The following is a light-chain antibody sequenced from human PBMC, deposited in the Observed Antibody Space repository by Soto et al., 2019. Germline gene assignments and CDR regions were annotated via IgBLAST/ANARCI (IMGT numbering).Light chain of an antibody. CDR3: LHSYSYPFN. Sequence: DIQMTQFPSSVSASVGDSVTITCRASQGISFWLAWYQQKPGKAPRLLIYGASTLQSGVPSRFRGGGGGTDFTLTISSLQPEDSATYYCLHSYSYPFNFGQGTKLEIK. V-gene: IGKV1-12*01. J-gene: IGKJ2*01. CDR2: GAS. CDR1: QGISFW.